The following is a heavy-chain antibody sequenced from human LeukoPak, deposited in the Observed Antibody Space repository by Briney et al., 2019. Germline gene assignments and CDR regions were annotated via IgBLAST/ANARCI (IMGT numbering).Heavy chain of an antibody. V-gene: IGHV3-43*02. D-gene: IGHD1-26*01. Sequence: GGSLRLSCAASGFTFASYAMHWVRQAPGKGLEDVSLIYGDGGTTNYADSVKGRFIISRDNSKNSLYLQMNSLRTEDTAFYYCAQDWWGSYLSWGRGTLDTVSS. CDR3: AQDWWGSYLS. CDR2: IYGDGGTT. J-gene: IGHJ5*02. CDR1: GFTFASYA.